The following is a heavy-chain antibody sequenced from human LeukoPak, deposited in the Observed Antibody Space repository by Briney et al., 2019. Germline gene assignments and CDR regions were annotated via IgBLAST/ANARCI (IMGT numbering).Heavy chain of an antibody. CDR3: ARDGTAASLYFDL. J-gene: IGHJ4*01. CDR2: IRQDGSEK. V-gene: IGHV3-7*01. Sequence: GGSLRLSCEVSGFTFTDYWMDWVRQAPGKGPEWVASIRQDGSEKTYVDSVKGRFTISRDNTKNSLSLQLNGLRAEDTAVYYCARDGTAASLYFDLWGQGTLVTVSS. CDR1: GFTFTDYW. D-gene: IGHD6-6*01.